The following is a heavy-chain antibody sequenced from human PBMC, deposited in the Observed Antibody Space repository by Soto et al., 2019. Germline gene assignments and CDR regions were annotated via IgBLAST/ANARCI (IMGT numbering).Heavy chain of an antibody. V-gene: IGHV1-8*01. CDR3: ARGRVRGYNWFDP. Sequence: ASVKVSCKASGYSFTIYDINWLRQAPGQGLEWMGWMNPNTGDTAYAQKFQGRVTLTRDSSIGTAYMELSSLRSEDTAVYYCARGRVRGYNWFDPWGQGTLVTVSS. CDR2: MNPNTGDT. CDR1: GYSFTIYD. D-gene: IGHD1-20*01. J-gene: IGHJ5*02.